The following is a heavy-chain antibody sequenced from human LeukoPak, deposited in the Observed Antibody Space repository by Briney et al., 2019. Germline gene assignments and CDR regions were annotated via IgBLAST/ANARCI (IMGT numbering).Heavy chain of an antibody. V-gene: IGHV5-51*01. D-gene: IGHD6-19*01. J-gene: IGHJ4*02. CDR3: ARTGQWLGSDY. CDR1: GYSFTSYW. Sequence: GESLKISCKGSGYSFTSYWIAWVRQMPGKGLEWMGIIYPGDSDTRYSPSFQGQVTISADKSSTTAFLQWSSLKASDTAMYYCARTGQWLGSDYWGQGTLVTVFS. CDR2: IYPGDSDT.